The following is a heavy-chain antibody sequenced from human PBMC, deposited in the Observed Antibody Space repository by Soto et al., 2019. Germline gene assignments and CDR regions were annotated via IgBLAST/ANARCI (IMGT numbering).Heavy chain of an antibody. CDR2: FDPEDGET. Sequence: QVQLVQSGAEVKKPGASVKVSCKVSGYTLTGLSMHWVRQAPGKGLEWMGGFDPEDGETIYAQKFQGRVTMTEDTSTDTAYMELSSLRSEDTAVYYCATASGLAVAGTRGGYYYYYGMDVWGQGTTVTVSS. D-gene: IGHD6-19*01. CDR1: GYTLTGLS. CDR3: ATASGLAVAGTRGGYYYYYGMDV. J-gene: IGHJ6*02. V-gene: IGHV1-24*01.